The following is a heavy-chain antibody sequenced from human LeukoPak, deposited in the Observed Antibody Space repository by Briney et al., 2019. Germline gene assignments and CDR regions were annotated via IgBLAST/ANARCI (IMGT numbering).Heavy chain of an antibody. Sequence: LETLSLTCAVYGGSFSGYYWSWIRQPPGKGVEWIGEINHSGSTNYNPSLKSRVTISVDTSKNQFSLKLSSVTAADTAVYYCALILYSSGWYKDYWGQGTLVTVSS. CDR2: INHSGST. V-gene: IGHV4-34*01. CDR1: GGSFSGYY. J-gene: IGHJ4*02. CDR3: ALILYSSGWYKDY. D-gene: IGHD6-19*01.